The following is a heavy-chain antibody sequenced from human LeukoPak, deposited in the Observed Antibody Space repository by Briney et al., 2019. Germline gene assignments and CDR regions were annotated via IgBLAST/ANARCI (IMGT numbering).Heavy chain of an antibody. V-gene: IGHV1-18*01. CDR3: ARDSEGCSGGSCYKSYYYGMDV. J-gene: IGHJ6*02. CDR2: ISAYNGNT. CDR1: GYTFTNYG. Sequence: ASVKVSCKASGYTFTNYGISWVRQAPGQGLEWMGWISAYNGNTNYAQKLQGRVTMTTDTSTSTAYMELRSLRSDDTAVYYCARDSEGCSGGSCYKSYYYGMDVWGQGTTVTVSS. D-gene: IGHD2-15*01.